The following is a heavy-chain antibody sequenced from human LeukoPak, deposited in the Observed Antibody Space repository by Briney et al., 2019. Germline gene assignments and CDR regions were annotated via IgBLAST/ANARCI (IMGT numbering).Heavy chain of an antibody. CDR3: AAITIFDGRFDP. J-gene: IGHJ5*02. D-gene: IGHD3-3*01. V-gene: IGHV1-58*02. Sequence: ASVKVSCKASGFTFTSSAMQWVRQARGQRLEWIGWIVVGGGNTNYAQKFQERVTITRDMSTSTAYMELSSLRSEDTAVYYCAAITIFDGRFDPWGQGTLVTVSS. CDR2: IVVGGGNT. CDR1: GFTFTSSA.